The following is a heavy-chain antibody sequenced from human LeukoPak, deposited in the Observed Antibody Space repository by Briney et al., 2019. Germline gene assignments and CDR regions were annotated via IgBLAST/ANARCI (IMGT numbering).Heavy chain of an antibody. D-gene: IGHD3-22*01. CDR1: GFTFSTSW. Sequence: GGSLRLSCAGSGFTFSTSWMSWVRQAPGKGLEWVANINQDASEKYHVDSVKGRVTISRDNAKNSLYLQMNSLRVEDTAVYYCARLPHYDSSGGYWGQGTLVTVSS. V-gene: IGHV3-7*01. CDR3: ARLPHYDSSGGY. CDR2: INQDASEK. J-gene: IGHJ4*02.